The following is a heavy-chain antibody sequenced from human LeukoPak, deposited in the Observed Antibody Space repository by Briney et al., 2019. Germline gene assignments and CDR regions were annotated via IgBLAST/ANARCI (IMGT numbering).Heavy chain of an antibody. CDR1: GGSISSSSYY. Sequence: PSETLSLTCAVSGGSISSSSYYWGWIRQPPGKGLEWIGSIYYSGSTYYNPSLKSRVTISVDTSKNQFSLKLSSVTAADTAVYYCARDLGYGSGSFDYWGQGTLVTVSS. CDR2: IYYSGST. V-gene: IGHV4-39*07. D-gene: IGHD3-10*01. J-gene: IGHJ4*02. CDR3: ARDLGYGSGSFDY.